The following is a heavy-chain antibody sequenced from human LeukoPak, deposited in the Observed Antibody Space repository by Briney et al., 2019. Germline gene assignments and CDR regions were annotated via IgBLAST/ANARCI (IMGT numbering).Heavy chain of an antibody. Sequence: KSSETLSLTCAVYGGSFSGYYWSWIRQPPGRGLEWIGEINHSGSTNYNPSLKSRVTISVDTSKNQFSLKLSSVTAEDTAVYYCAKTNGYSSGWSGDYWGQGTLVTVSS. D-gene: IGHD6-19*01. CDR2: INHSGST. V-gene: IGHV4-34*01. J-gene: IGHJ4*02. CDR1: GGSFSGYY. CDR3: AKTNGYSSGWSGDY.